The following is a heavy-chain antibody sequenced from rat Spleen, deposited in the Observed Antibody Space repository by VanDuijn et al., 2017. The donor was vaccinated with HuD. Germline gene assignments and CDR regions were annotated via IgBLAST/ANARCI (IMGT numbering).Heavy chain of an antibody. CDR2: ISTGGGNT. Sequence: EVQLVESGGGLVQPGSSLKLSCAASGFTFSDYYMAWVRQAPTKGLEWVAYISTGGGNTYYRDSVKGRFTVSRDNAKSTLYLQMDSLRSEDTATYYCSTAGSFTDYYFAGGFDYWGQGVMVTVSS. V-gene: IGHV5-27*01. D-gene: IGHD1-6*01. CDR3: STAGSFTDYYFAGGFDY. CDR1: GFTFSDYY. J-gene: IGHJ2*01.